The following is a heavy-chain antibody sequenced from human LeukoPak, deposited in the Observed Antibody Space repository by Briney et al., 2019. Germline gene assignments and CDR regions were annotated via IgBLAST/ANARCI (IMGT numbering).Heavy chain of an antibody. D-gene: IGHD3-10*01. CDR3: ARQKDYYSSGDAFDI. Sequence: GESLKISCKGSGYSFASDWIGWVRQMPGKGLEWMGIIYPGDSDTRYSPSFQGQVTISADKSISTAYLQWSSLKASDTAMYYCARQKDYYSSGDAFDIWGQGTMVTVSS. CDR2: IYPGDSDT. V-gene: IGHV5-51*01. CDR1: GYSFASDW. J-gene: IGHJ3*02.